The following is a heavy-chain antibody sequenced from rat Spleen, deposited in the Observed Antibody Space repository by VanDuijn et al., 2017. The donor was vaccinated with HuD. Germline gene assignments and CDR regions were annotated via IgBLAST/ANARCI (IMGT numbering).Heavy chain of an antibody. J-gene: IGHJ2*01. D-gene: IGHD1-1*01. Sequence: EVHLQESGPGLVKPSQSLSLTCSVTGYSIISSYRWNWIRKFPGNKLEWMGYVNSAGSTDYNPSLKSRISITRATSKNQFFLQLNSVTTEDTATYYCARYRGSLQWPFDYWGQGVMVTVSS. CDR3: ARYRGSLQWPFDY. V-gene: IGHV3-3*01. CDR2: VNSAGST. CDR1: GYSIISSYR.